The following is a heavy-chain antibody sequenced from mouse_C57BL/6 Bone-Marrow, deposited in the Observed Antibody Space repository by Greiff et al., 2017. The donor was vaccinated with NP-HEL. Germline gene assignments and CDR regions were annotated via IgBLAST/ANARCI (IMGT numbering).Heavy chain of an antibody. Sequence: VQLQQSGPELVKPGASVKISCKASGYTFTDYYMNWVKQSHGKSLEWIGDINPNNGGTSYIQKFKGKATLTVDKSSSTAYMELRSLTSADSAVYYCARDYYGSGDYAMDYWGQGTSVTVSS. CDR2: INPNNGGT. CDR3: ARDYYGSGDYAMDY. J-gene: IGHJ4*01. D-gene: IGHD1-1*01. V-gene: IGHV1-26*01. CDR1: GYTFTDYY.